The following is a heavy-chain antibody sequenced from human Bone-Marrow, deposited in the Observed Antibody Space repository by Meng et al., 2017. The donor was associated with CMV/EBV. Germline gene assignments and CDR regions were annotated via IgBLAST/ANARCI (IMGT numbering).Heavy chain of an antibody. J-gene: IGHJ6*02. D-gene: IGHD3-3*01. Sequence: SETLSLTCTVSGGSVTSGSHYWSWIRQPPGKGLEWIGYIYHTGNTKYNPSLKSRVTISVDTSKNQLFLKLRSVTAADTAVYYCATITIFGVDPPSDGMDVWGQGTTVTVSS. V-gene: IGHV4-61*01. CDR1: GGSVTSGSHY. CDR3: ATITIFGVDPPSDGMDV. CDR2: IYHTGNT.